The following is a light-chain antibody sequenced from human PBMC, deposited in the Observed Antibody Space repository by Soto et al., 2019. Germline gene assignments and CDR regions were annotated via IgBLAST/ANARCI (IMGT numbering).Light chain of an antibody. J-gene: IGKJ4*01. CDR1: QSVSSN. Sequence: EIVMTQSPATLSVSPGERATLSCRASQSVSSNLAWYQHKPGQAPRLLISETSNRATGIPGRFSGSGSGTDVTLTISSLEPEDFAVYYCQHHSNWLRTFGGGTKVDIK. CDR2: ETS. CDR3: QHHSNWLRT. V-gene: IGKV3-11*01.